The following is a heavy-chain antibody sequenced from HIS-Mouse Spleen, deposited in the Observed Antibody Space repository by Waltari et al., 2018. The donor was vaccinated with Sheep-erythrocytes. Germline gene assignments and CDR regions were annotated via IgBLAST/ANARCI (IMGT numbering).Heavy chain of an antibody. CDR3: ARGGRRTGFDY. J-gene: IGHJ4*02. V-gene: IGHV4-34*01. Sequence: QVQLQQWGAGLLKPSETLSLTCAVYGGSFSGYYWSWIRQPPGKGLEWIGEINHSGSTTYTPPLKSRVTISVDTSKNQFSLKLSSVTAADTAVYYCARGGRRTGFDYWGQGTLVTVSS. D-gene: IGHD3-9*01. CDR2: INHSGST. CDR1: GGSFSGYY.